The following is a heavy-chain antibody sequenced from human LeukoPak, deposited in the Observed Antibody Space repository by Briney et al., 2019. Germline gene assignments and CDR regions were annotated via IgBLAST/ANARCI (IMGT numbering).Heavy chain of an antibody. Sequence: GGSLRLSCAASSITFTKAWMNWVRQAPGKGLEWVARIVSETVGERTDYAASVKGRFTISRDDSKSTLFLQMSSLKIEDTAVYYCATSITTPGAFDIWGQGVLVTVSS. CDR1: SITFTKAW. D-gene: IGHD1-1*01. V-gene: IGHV3-15*07. CDR2: IVSETVGERT. J-gene: IGHJ3*02. CDR3: ATSITTPGAFDI.